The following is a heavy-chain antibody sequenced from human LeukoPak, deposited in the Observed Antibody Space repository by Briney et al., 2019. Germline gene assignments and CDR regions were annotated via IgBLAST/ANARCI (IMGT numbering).Heavy chain of an antibody. J-gene: IGHJ2*01. Sequence: SETLSLTCTVSGGSISSSSYYWGWIRQPPGKGLEWIGSLSYSGSTYYNPSLKSRVTLSVDTSNNQFSLKLNSVIAADTAVYYCARPSKSGGYNDWYFDLWGRGTLVTVSS. CDR1: GGSISSSSYY. CDR2: LSYSGST. CDR3: ARPSKSGGYNDWYFDL. D-gene: IGHD5-24*01. V-gene: IGHV4-39*01.